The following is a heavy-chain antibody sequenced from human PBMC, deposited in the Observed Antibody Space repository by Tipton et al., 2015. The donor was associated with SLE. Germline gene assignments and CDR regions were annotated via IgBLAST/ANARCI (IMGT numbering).Heavy chain of an antibody. CDR1: GLTFRNYG. D-gene: IGHD3-10*01. V-gene: IGHV3-33*01. CDR2: ISYDGSNK. J-gene: IGHJ4*02. Sequence: SLRLSCAVSGLTFRNYGMNWVRQAPGKGLEWVAIISYDGSNKYYEDSVKGRFTISRDNSKNTLYLQMNSLRAEDTAVYYCARDMVQGVIPFDYWGQGTLVTVSS. CDR3: ARDMVQGVIPFDY.